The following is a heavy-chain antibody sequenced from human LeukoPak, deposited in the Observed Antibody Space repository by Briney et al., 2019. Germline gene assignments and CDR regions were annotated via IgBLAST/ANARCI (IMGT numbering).Heavy chain of an antibody. J-gene: IGHJ6*03. V-gene: IGHV4-34*01. Sequence: SETLSLTCAVYGGSFSGYYWSWIRQPPGKGLEWIGEINHSGSTNYNPSLKSRVTISVDTSKNQFSLKLSSVTAADTAVYYCARLNSITMVRGVIWPYYYYYMDVWGKGTTVTISS. CDR1: GGSFSGYY. CDR3: ARLNSITMVRGVIWPYYYYYMDV. D-gene: IGHD3-10*01. CDR2: INHSGST.